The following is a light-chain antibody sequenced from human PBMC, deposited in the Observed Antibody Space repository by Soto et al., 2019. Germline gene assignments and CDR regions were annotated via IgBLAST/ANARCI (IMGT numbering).Light chain of an antibody. CDR2: KAT. Sequence: MTQSPSTLSASVGDLVTITCLASQDISAWLAWYQQKPGKPPKLVIYKATALETGVPSRFSGSGSGTEFTLTISSLQPDDFTTYYCQQYSAFPWTFGQGTKVDIK. CDR3: QQYSAFPWT. V-gene: IGKV1-5*03. J-gene: IGKJ1*01. CDR1: QDISAW.